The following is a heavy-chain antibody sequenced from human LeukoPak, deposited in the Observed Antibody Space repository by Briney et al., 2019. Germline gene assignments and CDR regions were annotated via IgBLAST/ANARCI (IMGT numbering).Heavy chain of an antibody. D-gene: IGHD3-10*01. V-gene: IGHV4-34*01. CDR2: INHSGST. CDR3: ARGGEKYHYGSASQDY. CDR1: GGSFSGYY. Sequence: NASETLSLTCAVYGGSFSGYYWSWIRQPPGKGLEWIGEINHSGSTNYNPSLKSRVTISVDTSKNQFSLKLSSVTAADTAVYYCARGGEKYHYGSASQDYWGQGTLVTVSS. J-gene: IGHJ4*02.